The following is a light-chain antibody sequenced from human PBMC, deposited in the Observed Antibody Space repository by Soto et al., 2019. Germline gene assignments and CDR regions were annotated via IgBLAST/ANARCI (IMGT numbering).Light chain of an antibody. Sequence: EIVLTQSPSTLPLSPGERATLSCRASQSVGTYVAWHQQKPGQAIRLLISAASNRATGLPARFSGSGSGTAFALNISSLEPEEFAVYYCVQRRNWPYSFGPGTLREIK. J-gene: IGKJ2*01. CDR3: VQRRNWPYS. CDR1: QSVGTY. V-gene: IGKV3-11*01. CDR2: AAS.